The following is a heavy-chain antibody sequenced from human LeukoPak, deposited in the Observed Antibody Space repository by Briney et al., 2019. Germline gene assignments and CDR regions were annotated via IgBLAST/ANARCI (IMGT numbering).Heavy chain of an antibody. J-gene: IGHJ6*02. Sequence: TETLSLTCTVSGGSISSYYWSWIRQPAGKGLEWIGRIYTRGSTNYNPSLKSRVTMSADTSKNQCSLKLSSVTAADTAVYYCARDRNHCSGGTCSPFGLDVWGQGTTVTVSS. CDR3: ARDRNHCSGGTCSPFGLDV. D-gene: IGHD2-15*01. V-gene: IGHV4-4*07. CDR1: GGSISSYY. CDR2: IYTRGST.